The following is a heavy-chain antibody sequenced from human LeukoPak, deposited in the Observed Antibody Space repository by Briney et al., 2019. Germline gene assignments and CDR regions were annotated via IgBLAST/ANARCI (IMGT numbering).Heavy chain of an antibody. J-gene: IGHJ4*02. D-gene: IGHD6-19*01. CDR2: ISPYNGNT. Sequence: ASVTVSFTASGYDFTIVGITWVRRAPGQGLEWMGWISPYNGNTRYAQKFQGRVAMTTDTSTTTAYMELRGLRFNDTAVYYCARAGSGSGWYFDYWGQGTLVTVSS. V-gene: IGHV1-18*01. CDR1: GYDFTIVG. CDR3: ARAGSGSGWYFDY.